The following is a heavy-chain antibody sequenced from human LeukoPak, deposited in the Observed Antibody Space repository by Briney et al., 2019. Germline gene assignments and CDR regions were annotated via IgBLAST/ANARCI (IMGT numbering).Heavy chain of an antibody. V-gene: IGHV3-66*01. Sequence: GGSLRLSCAASGFTVSSNYMSWVRQAPGKGLEWVSVIYSGGSTYYADSVKGRFTISRDNSKNTLYLQMNSLRAEDTAVYYCARDPYYDSSGLGGYWGQGTLVTVSP. CDR1: GFTVSSNY. CDR2: IYSGGST. CDR3: ARDPYYDSSGLGGY. J-gene: IGHJ4*02. D-gene: IGHD3-22*01.